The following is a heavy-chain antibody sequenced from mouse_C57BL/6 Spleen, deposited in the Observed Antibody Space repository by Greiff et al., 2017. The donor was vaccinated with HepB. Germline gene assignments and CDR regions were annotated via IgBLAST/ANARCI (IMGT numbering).Heavy chain of an antibody. CDR3: ARSSMVTTGDFDY. CDR2: IDPSDSYT. V-gene: IGHV1-50*01. CDR1: GYTFTSYW. Sequence: QVQLQQPGAELVKPGASVKLSCKASGYTFTSYWMQWVKQRPGQGLEWIGEIDPSDSYTNYNQKFKGKATLTVDTSSSTAYMQLSSLTSEDSAVYYCARSSMVTTGDFDYWGQGTTLTVSS. D-gene: IGHD2-2*01. J-gene: IGHJ2*01.